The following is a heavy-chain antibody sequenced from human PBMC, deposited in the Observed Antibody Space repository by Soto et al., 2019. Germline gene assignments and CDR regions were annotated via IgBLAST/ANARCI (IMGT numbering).Heavy chain of an antibody. CDR2: INRDGSTI. CDR1: GFTLSSHW. Sequence: EVQLVESGGGLPQPGGSLRLSCAASGFTLSSHWMHWVRQAPGNGLVWVSRINRDGSTINYDDSVRGRYTISRDNAKNTLSLQMNSLRAEDTAVYYCARVADCTYSSNCNGRAAFDMWGQGTMVTVSS. V-gene: IGHV3-74*01. D-gene: IGHD6-13*01. CDR3: ARVADCTYSSNCNGRAAFDM. J-gene: IGHJ3*02.